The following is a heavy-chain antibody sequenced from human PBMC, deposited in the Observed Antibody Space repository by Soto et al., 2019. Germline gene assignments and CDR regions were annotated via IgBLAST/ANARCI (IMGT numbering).Heavy chain of an antibody. Sequence: PSETLSLTCAVYGGSFSGYYWSWIRQPPGKGLEWIGEINHSGSTNYNPSLKSRVTISVDTSKNQFSLKLSSVTAADTAVYYCARGGETAKIDAWFDHWGQGTLGTVSS. V-gene: IGHV4-34*01. CDR3: ARGGETAKIDAWFDH. D-gene: IGHD6-25*01. J-gene: IGHJ5*02. CDR1: GGSFSGYY. CDR2: INHSGST.